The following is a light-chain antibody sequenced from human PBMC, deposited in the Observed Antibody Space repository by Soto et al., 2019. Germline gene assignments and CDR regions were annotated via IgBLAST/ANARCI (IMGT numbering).Light chain of an antibody. V-gene: IGLV1-40*01. CDR2: GNS. CDR1: SSNIGAGYD. Sequence: QSALTQPPSVSGAPGQMVTISCTGSSSNIGAGYDVHWYQQLPGTAPKLLIYGNSNRPSGVPDRFSGSKSGTSASLAITGLQDEDEADYYCQSSDSSLNVFGTGTKVTVL. CDR3: QSSDSSLNV. J-gene: IGLJ1*01.